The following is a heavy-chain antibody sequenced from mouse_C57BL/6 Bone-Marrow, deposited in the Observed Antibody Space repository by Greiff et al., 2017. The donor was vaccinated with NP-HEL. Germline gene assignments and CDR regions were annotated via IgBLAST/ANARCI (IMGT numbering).Heavy chain of an antibody. CDR3: ARRKRLRFDY. V-gene: IGHV1-64*01. CDR2: IHPNSGST. J-gene: IGHJ2*01. Sequence: QVQLKQPGAELVKPGASVKLSCKASGYTFTSYWMHWVKQRPGQGLEWIGMIHPNSGSTNYNEKFKSKATLTVDKSSSTAYMQLSSLTSEDSAVYYCARRKRLRFDYWGQGTTLTVSS. D-gene: IGHD3-2*02. CDR1: GYTFTSYW.